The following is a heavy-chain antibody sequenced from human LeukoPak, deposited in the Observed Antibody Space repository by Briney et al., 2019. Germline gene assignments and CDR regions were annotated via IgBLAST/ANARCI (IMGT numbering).Heavy chain of an antibody. CDR2: IIPIFGTA. CDR1: GSTFSSYA. V-gene: IGHV1-69*13. D-gene: IGHD5-24*01. J-gene: IGHJ4*02. CDR3: ATRDGYTFSFDY. Sequence: SVKVSSKASGSTFSSYAISWVRQAPGQGPEWMGGIIPIFGTANYAQKFQGRVTITADESTSTAYMELSSLRSEDTAVYYCATRDGYTFSFDYWGQGTLVTVSS.